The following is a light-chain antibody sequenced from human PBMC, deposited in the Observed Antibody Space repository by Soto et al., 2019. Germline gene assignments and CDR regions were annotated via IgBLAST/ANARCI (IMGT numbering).Light chain of an antibody. CDR3: QQRSNWPPEA. J-gene: IGKJ3*01. CDR1: QSVSSN. V-gene: IGKV3-11*01. CDR2: DAS. Sequence: EIVLTQSPATLSLSPGERATLSCRASQSVSSNLAWYQQKPGQAPRLLIYDASNRATGIPARFSGSGSGTDFTLTISSLEPEDFAVYYCQQRSNWPPEAFGPGTKVDIK.